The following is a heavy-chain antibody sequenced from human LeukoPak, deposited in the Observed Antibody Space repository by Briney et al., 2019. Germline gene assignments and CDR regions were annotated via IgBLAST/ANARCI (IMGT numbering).Heavy chain of an antibody. Sequence: GGSLRLSCAASGFTFSSYAMSWVRQAAGKGLEWVSAISGSGGSTYYADSVKGRFTISRDNSKNTLYLQMNSLRAEDTAVYYCAKGNYGSGYYGMDVWGQGTTVTVSS. CDR1: GFTFSSYA. CDR2: ISGSGGST. J-gene: IGHJ6*02. D-gene: IGHD3-10*01. V-gene: IGHV3-23*01. CDR3: AKGNYGSGYYGMDV.